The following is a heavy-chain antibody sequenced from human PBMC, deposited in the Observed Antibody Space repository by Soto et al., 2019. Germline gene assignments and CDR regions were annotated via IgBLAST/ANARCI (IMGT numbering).Heavy chain of an antibody. J-gene: IGHJ6*02. Sequence: QVQLVQSGAEVKKPGASANLSCKASGDTFKNFYIHWVRQAPGQGLEWLGMINPSGHTTTYPQKLHGIVTMTRDTSTSTLYMELSNLRADDTAIYYCGRHFGMVKDYYCYGGMDVWGQGTTVTVSS. CDR3: GRHFGMVKDYYCYGGMDV. V-gene: IGHV1-46*02. D-gene: IGHD3-3*01. CDR2: INPSGHTT. CDR1: GDTFKNFY.